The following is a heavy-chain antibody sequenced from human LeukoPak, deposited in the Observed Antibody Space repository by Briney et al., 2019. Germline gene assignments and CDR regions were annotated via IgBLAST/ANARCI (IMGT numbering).Heavy chain of an antibody. Sequence: GASVKVSCKASGGTFSSYAISWVRQAPGQGLEWMGGIIPIFGTANYAQKFQGRVTITTDESTSTAYTELSSLRSEDTAVYYCARGCSSTSCYFVFDYWGQGTLVTVSS. J-gene: IGHJ4*02. V-gene: IGHV1-69*05. CDR3: ARGCSSTSCYFVFDY. CDR2: IIPIFGTA. CDR1: GGTFSSYA. D-gene: IGHD2-2*01.